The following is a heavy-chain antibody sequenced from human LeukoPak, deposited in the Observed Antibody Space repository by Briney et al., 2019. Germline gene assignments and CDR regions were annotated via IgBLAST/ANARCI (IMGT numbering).Heavy chain of an antibody. V-gene: IGHV3-15*01. CDR3: TTGIMGDNHRYFDL. CDR1: GFTFSNAW. Sequence: MSGGSLRLSCAASGFTFSNAWTTWVRHAPGKGLEWVGRIKSKADGGTADYVAPVNGRFNISRDDSNKTLFLQMHSLKTEDTAVYYCTTGIMGDNHRYFDLWGRGTLLTVSS. CDR2: IKSKADGGTA. J-gene: IGHJ2*01. D-gene: IGHD1-26*01.